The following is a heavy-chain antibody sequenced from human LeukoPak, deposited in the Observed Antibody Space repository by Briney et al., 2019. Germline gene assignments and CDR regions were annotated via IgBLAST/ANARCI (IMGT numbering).Heavy chain of an antibody. CDR2: IYYSGST. V-gene: IGHV4-39*01. CDR3: AKSGGSGLIDY. CDR1: GGSISSSTYY. D-gene: IGHD1-26*01. Sequence: PSETLSLTCTVSGGSISSSTYYWGWIRQPPGKGLEWIGSIYYSGSTYYNPSLKSRVTIYIDTSKNPFSLNLSSVTAADTAVYYCAKSGGSGLIDYWGQGTLVTVSS. J-gene: IGHJ4*02.